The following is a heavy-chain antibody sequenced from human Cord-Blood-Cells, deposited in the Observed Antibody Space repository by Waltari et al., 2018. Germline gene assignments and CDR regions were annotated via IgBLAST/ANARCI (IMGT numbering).Heavy chain of an antibody. CDR1: GYPISSGYY. J-gene: IGHJ4*02. CDR2: IYHSGST. V-gene: IGHV4-38-2*01. Sequence: QVQLPESGPGLVKPSENLSLTCAVSGYPISSGYYWGWIRQPPGKGLEWIGSIYHSGSTYYNPSLKSRVTISVDTSKNQFSLKLSSVTAADTAVYYCARLWLRYFDYWGQGTLVTVSS. CDR3: ARLWLRYFDY. D-gene: IGHD5-12*01.